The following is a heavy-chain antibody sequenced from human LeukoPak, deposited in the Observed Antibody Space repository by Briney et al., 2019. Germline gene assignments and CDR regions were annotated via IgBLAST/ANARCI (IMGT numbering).Heavy chain of an antibody. CDR2: ISAYNGNT. CDR1: GYTLTELS. J-gene: IGHJ4*02. V-gene: IGHV1-18*01. CDR3: ASSTHEY. Sequence: ASVKVSCKVSGYTLTELSMHWVRQAPGKGLEWMGWISAYNGNTNYAQKLQGRVTMTTDTSTSTAYMELRSLRSDDTAVYYCASSTHEYWGQGTLVTVSS.